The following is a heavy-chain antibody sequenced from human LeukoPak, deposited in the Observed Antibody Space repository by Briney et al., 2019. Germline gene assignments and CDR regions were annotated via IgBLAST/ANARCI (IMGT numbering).Heavy chain of an antibody. Sequence: PSETLSLTCTVSGGSISSGGYYWSWIRQHPGKGLEWIGYIYYSGSTYYNPSLKSRVTISVDTSKNQFSLKLSSVTAADTAVYYCASAKIWFGEYPHWGQGTMVTVSS. CDR1: GGSISSGGYY. CDR2: IYYSGST. CDR3: ASAKIWFGEYPH. V-gene: IGHV4-31*03. D-gene: IGHD3-10*01. J-gene: IGHJ3*01.